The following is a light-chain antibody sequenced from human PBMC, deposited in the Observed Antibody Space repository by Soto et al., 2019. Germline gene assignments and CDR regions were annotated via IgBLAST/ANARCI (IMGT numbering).Light chain of an antibody. CDR1: QSVSSSY. CDR3: QQYNKWHPWT. V-gene: IGKV3-15*01. CDR2: AAS. J-gene: IGKJ1*01. Sequence: EIVLTQSPGTLSLSPGERSTLSCRASQSVSSSYLAWYQQKPGLAPRLLIDAASTRATGIPARFTGNGSETEFILTIDSLQYEDYALYYCQQYNKWHPWTFGQGTKVDIK.